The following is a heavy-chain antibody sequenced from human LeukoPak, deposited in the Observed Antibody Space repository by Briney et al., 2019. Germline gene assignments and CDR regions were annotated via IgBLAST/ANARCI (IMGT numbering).Heavy chain of an antibody. CDR1: GGSISSSSYY. CDR3: ASSYDSSGYYPHVFDY. V-gene: IGHV4-39*01. CDR2: IYYSGST. Sequence: SETLSLTCTVSGGSISSSSYYWGWIRQPPGKGLEWIGSIYYSGSTYYNPSLKSRVTISVDTSKNQFSLKLSSVTAADTAVYYCASSYDSSGYYPHVFDYWGQGTLVTVSS. J-gene: IGHJ4*02. D-gene: IGHD3-22*01.